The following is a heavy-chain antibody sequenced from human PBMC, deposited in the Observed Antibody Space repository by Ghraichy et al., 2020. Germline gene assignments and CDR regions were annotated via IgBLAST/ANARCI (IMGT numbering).Heavy chain of an antibody. CDR1: GFTFSSYA. D-gene: IGHD6-19*01. CDR2: ISGSGGST. J-gene: IGHJ6*02. V-gene: IGHV3-23*01. CDR3: AKDLSSGWYRIITTTYYYYYGMDV. Sequence: GGSLRLSCAASGFTFSSYAMSWVRQAPGKGLEWVSAISGSGGSTYYADSVKGRFTISRDNSKNTLYLQMNSLRAEDTAVYYCAKDLSSGWYRIITTTYYYYYGMDVWGQGTTVTVSS.